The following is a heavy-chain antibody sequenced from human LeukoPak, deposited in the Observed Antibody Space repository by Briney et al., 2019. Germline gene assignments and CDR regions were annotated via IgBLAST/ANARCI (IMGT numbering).Heavy chain of an antibody. J-gene: IGHJ4*02. V-gene: IGHV4-61*02. Sequence: SETLSLTCTVSGGSISSGSYYWSWIRQPAGKGLKWIGRIYASGSTNYNPSLKSRVTISVDTSKNQFSLKLSSVTAADTAVYYCARGRRRGSSWYGDFDYWGQGTLVTVSS. CDR2: IYASGST. CDR1: GGSISSGSYY. D-gene: IGHD6-13*01. CDR3: ARGRRRGSSWYGDFDY.